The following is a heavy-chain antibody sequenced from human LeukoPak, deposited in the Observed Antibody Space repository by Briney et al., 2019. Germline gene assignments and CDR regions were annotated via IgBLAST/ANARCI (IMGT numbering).Heavy chain of an antibody. D-gene: IGHD3-3*01. V-gene: IGHV4-4*07. Sequence: SETLSLTCTVSGGSISSYYWRWIRQPAGKGLEWIGRIYTSGSTNYNPSLKSRVTMSVDTSKNQFSLKLSSVTAADTAVYYCARDRASETYYDFWSGYYGDAFDIWGQGTMVTVSS. CDR2: IYTSGST. J-gene: IGHJ3*02. CDR3: ARDRASETYYDFWSGYYGDAFDI. CDR1: GGSISSYY.